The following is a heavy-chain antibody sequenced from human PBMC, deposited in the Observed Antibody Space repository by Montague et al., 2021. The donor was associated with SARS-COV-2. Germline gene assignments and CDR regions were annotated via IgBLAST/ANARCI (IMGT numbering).Heavy chain of an antibody. J-gene: IGHJ4*02. CDR2: IYSDGTEK. CDR3: TRRVEGAFQY. D-gene: IGHD3-3*01. V-gene: IGHV3-7*03. CDR1: GFDMRPFS. Sequence: SLRLSCATSGFDMRPFSMSWVRQAPGKGPEWVANIYSDGTEKYVDSMRGRFSISRDNDKKSLFLQMNSLRIEDTALYYCTRRVEGAFQYWGQGSLVTVAS.